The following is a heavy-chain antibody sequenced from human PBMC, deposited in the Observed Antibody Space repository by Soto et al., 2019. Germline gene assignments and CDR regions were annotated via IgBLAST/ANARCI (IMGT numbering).Heavy chain of an antibody. CDR1: GGSIISYY. D-gene: IGHD6-6*01. J-gene: IGHJ6*02. CDR2: IYTSGGT. Sequence: SDTLSLTCTVCGGSIISYYWSWIRQPAGKGVEWIGRIYTSGGTNYSPSLKSRVNMSVDTSKNQFSLKLSSVTAADTAVYYCARVQAAPLGGMDVWGEGTTVNV. CDR3: ARVQAAPLGGMDV. V-gene: IGHV4-4*07.